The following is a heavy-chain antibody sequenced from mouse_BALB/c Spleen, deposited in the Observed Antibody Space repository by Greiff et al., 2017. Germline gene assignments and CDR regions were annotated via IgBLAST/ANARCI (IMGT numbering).Heavy chain of an antibody. CDR1: GFTFSDYG. D-gene: IGHD2-1*01. CDR3: ARENYPYAMDY. J-gene: IGHJ4*01. CDR2: ISNLAYSI. V-gene: IGHV5-15*02. Sequence: EVMLVESGGGLVQPGGSRKLSCAASGFTFSDYGMAWVRQAPGKGPEWVAFISNLAYSIYYADTVTGRFTISRENAKNTLYLEMSSLRSEDTAMYYCARENYPYAMDYWGQGTSVTVSS.